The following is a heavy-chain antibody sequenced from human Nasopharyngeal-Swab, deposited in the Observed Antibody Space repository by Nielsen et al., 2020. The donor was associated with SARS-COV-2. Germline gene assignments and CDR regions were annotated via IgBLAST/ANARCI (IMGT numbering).Heavy chain of an antibody. CDR2: INTNTGNP. J-gene: IGHJ3*02. Sequence: WVRQAPGQGLEWMGWINTNTGNPTYAQGFTGRLVFSLDTSVSTAYLQISSLKAEDTAVYYCASHYDSSGYYYRFLGAFDIWGQGTMVTVSS. D-gene: IGHD3-22*01. CDR3: ASHYDSSGYYYRFLGAFDI. V-gene: IGHV7-4-1*02.